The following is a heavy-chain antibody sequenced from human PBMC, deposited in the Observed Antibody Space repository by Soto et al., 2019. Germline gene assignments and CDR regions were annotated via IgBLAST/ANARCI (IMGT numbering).Heavy chain of an antibody. D-gene: IGHD6-6*01. J-gene: IGHJ6*02. CDR1: GYSISSGYY. CDR2: IYHSGST. CDR3: ARTLRYSRSSGTDNYYGMYV. Sequence: SETLSLTCAVSGYSISSGYYWGWIRQPPGKGLDGIGSIYHSGSTYYNPSLKGRVTISVDTSKNQFSLKLSSVTAADTAVYYCARTLRYSRSSGTDNYYGMYVWGQGTTVTVSS. V-gene: IGHV4-38-2*01.